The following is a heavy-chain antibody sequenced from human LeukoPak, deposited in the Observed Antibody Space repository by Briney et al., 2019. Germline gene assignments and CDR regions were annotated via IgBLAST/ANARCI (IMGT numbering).Heavy chain of an antibody. J-gene: IGHJ4*02. CDR1: GFTFSYFA. V-gene: IGHV3-64*01. Sequence: GGSLRLSCAASGFTFSYFAFHWVRQAPGKGLEFVSTISSDGFRTNYANSVKGRFAISRDNSKNMLFLQMGSLRDEDTAVYYCARDVGTTGSNFDLWGQGSLVTVSS. D-gene: IGHD1/OR15-1a*01. CDR3: ARDVGTTGSNFDL. CDR2: ISSDGFRT.